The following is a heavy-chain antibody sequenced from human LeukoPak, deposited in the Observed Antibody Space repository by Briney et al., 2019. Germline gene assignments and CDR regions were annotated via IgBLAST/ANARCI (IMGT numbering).Heavy chain of an antibody. CDR3: ARCPVPYDAFDI. Sequence: PGGSLRLSCAASGFTFSTYTMNWVRQAPGKGLEWVSSITTSSSYIYYADSVKGRFTISRDNVKNSLYLQMNSLRAEDTAVYYCARCPVPYDAFDIWGQGTMVTVSS. J-gene: IGHJ3*02. CDR2: ITTSSSYI. D-gene: IGHD6-19*01. V-gene: IGHV3-21*04. CDR1: GFTFSTYT.